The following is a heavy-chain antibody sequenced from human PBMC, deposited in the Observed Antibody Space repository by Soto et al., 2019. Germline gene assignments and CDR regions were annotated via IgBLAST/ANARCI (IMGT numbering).Heavy chain of an antibody. D-gene: IGHD6-13*01. CDR2: ISSSSSTI. CDR3: AIIAAAGFDP. V-gene: IGHV3-48*02. Sequence: GGSLRLSCAASGFTFSSYSMNWVRQAPGKGLEWVSYISSSSSTIYYADSVKGRFTISRDNAKNSLYLQMDSLRDEDTAVYYCAIIAAAGFDPWGRGTLVTVSS. CDR1: GFTFSSYS. J-gene: IGHJ5*02.